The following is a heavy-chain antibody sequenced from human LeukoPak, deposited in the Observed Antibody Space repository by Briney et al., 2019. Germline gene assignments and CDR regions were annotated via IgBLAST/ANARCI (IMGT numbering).Heavy chain of an antibody. V-gene: IGHV1-2*02. CDR2: IYPRSGDT. CDR3: AKPGGPYGSGSNFDY. Sequence: ASVKVSCKSSGYTFTDYHIHWVRQAPGQGLEWMGWIYPRSGDTNYAQKFQGRVTMTRDTSISTAYMELSRLRSDDTAVYYCAKPGGPYGSGSNFDYWGQGTLVTVSS. J-gene: IGHJ4*02. D-gene: IGHD3-10*01. CDR1: GYTFTDYH.